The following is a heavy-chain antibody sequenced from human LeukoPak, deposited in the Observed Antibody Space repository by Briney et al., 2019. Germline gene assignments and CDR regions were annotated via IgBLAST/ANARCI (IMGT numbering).Heavy chain of an antibody. V-gene: IGHV3-21*01. CDR3: ARDGFVGAADY. D-gene: IGHD6-13*01. CDR1: GFAFSSYS. J-gene: IGHJ4*02. Sequence: GGSLRLSCAASGFAFSSYSMNWVRQAPGKGLEWVSSISSSSSYIYYADSVKGRFTISRDNAKNSLYLQMNSLRVEDTAVYYCARDGFVGAADYWGQGTLVTVSS. CDR2: ISSSSSYI.